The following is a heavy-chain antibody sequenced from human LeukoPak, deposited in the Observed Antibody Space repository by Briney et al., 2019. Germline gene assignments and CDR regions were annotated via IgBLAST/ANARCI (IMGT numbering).Heavy chain of an antibody. CDR3: AKVLSESQLWLFGPYYYYGMDV. J-gene: IGHJ6*02. Sequence: GGSLRLSCAASGFSVSSNYMSWVRQAPGKGLEWVSVMYSGGATHYGNSVQGGFTISRDNSKNTLYLQMNSLRAEDTAVYYCAKVLSESQLWLFGPYYYYGMDVWGQGTTVTVSS. CDR1: GFSVSSNY. V-gene: IGHV3-53*01. D-gene: IGHD5-18*01. CDR2: MYSGGAT.